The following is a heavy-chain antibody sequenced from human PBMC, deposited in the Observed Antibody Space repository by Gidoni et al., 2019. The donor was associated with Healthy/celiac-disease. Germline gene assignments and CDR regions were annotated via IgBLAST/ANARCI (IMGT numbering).Heavy chain of an antibody. CDR1: GFTFSRYS. D-gene: IGHD3-22*01. V-gene: IGHV3-21*01. J-gene: IGHJ3*02. Sequence: EVQLVASGGCLVKPGGSLRLSCAASGFTFSRYSMNWVRQAPGKGLEWVSSISSSSSYIYYADSVKGRFTISRDNAKNSLYLQMNSLRAEDTAVYYCATYDSSGSTTTDAFDIWGQGTMVTVSS. CDR3: ATYDSSGSTTTDAFDI. CDR2: ISSSSSYI.